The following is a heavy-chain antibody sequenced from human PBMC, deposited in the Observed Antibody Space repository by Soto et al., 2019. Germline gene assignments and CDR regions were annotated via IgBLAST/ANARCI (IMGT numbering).Heavy chain of an antibody. CDR2: ISWNSGSI. Sequence: EVQLVESGGGLVQPGRSLRLSCAASGFTFDDYAMHWVRQAPGKGLEWVSGISWNSGSIGYADSVKGRFTISRDNAKKSLYLQMNSLGAEDTALYYCAKDMAPYSSGWYSGFDPWGQGTLVTVSS. J-gene: IGHJ5*02. V-gene: IGHV3-9*01. CDR3: AKDMAPYSSGWYSGFDP. CDR1: GFTFDDYA. D-gene: IGHD6-19*01.